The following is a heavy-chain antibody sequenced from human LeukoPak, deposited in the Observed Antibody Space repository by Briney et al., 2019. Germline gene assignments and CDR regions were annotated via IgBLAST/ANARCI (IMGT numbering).Heavy chain of an antibody. Sequence: SETLSLTCTVSSVSLTNYYWSWIRQPPGKGLEWIGYIFFSGTTNYNPSLESRVTISVDTSKNQFSLKMTSVTAADTAVYYCARHLRVKSALWFGELTAYFDYWGQGTLVTVSS. CDR1: SVSLTNYY. D-gene: IGHD3-10*01. CDR3: ARHLRVKSALWFGELTAYFDY. J-gene: IGHJ4*02. CDR2: IFFSGTT. V-gene: IGHV4-59*08.